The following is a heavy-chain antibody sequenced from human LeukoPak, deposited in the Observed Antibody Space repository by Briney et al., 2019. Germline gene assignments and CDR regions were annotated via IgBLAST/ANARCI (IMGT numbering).Heavy chain of an antibody. V-gene: IGHV1-2*02. J-gene: IGHJ4*02. CDR2: INPKSGYT. CDR1: GYTFTGFY. D-gene: IGHD5-24*01. CDR3: ARDLIADGYPYFDY. Sequence: ASVKVSCKASGYTFTGFYMHWVRQAPGQGLEWLGWINPKSGYTKYAQRFQGGVTMTRDTSISTAYMDLSGLSSDDSAVYYCARDLIADGYPYFDYWGQGTLVTVSS.